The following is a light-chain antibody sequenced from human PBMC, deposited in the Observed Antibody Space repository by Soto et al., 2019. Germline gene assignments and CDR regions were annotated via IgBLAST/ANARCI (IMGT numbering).Light chain of an antibody. Sequence: QSVLTQPTSVSGAPGQRVTISCTGSSSNIGAGYDVHWYKQIPGRAPKLLMYGDYNRPSGVPDRFSGSKSGTSASLAITGLQAEDNAYYYCQSYDSSLSGWVFGTGTKLTVL. J-gene: IGLJ1*01. CDR3: QSYDSSLSGWV. CDR1: SSNIGAGYD. V-gene: IGLV1-40*01. CDR2: GDY.